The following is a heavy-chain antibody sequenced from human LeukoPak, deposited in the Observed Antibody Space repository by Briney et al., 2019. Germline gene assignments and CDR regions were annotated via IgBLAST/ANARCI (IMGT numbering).Heavy chain of an antibody. CDR1: GGSISARY. J-gene: IGHJ4*02. D-gene: IGHD3-9*01. V-gene: IGHV4-34*01. CDR3: ARVHDILTGQDY. Sequence: SETLSLTRTVSGGSISARYWGWIRQPPGKGLEWIGEINHSGSTNYNPSLKSRVTISVDTSKNQFSLKLSSVTAADTAVYYCARVHDILTGQDYWGQGTLVTVSS. CDR2: INHSGST.